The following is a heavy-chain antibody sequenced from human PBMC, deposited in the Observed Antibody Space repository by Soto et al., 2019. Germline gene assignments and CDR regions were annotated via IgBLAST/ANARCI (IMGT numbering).Heavy chain of an antibody. V-gene: IGHV3-66*01. D-gene: IGHD3-9*01. Sequence: EVQLVESGGGLVQPGGSLRLSCAASGFTVSSNYMSWVRQAPGKGLEWVSVIYSSGSTYYADSVKGRFTISRDNSKNTLYLQMNSLRAEDAAVYCCARVLTGYLWEYFQHWGQGTLVTVSS. CDR1: GFTVSSNY. J-gene: IGHJ1*01. CDR3: ARVLTGYLWEYFQH. CDR2: IYSSGST.